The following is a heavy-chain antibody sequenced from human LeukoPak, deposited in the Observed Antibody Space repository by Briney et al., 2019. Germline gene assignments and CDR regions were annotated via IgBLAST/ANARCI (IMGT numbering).Heavy chain of an antibody. Sequence: PGGPLRLSCAASGFTFSNYGMHWVRQAPGKGLEWVTFIWYDGSNKYYADSVKGRFIISRDNSKNTLYLQMNSLRAEDTAVYYCARDTTNSFDYWGQGTLVTVSS. CDR3: ARDTTNSFDY. D-gene: IGHD1-1*01. J-gene: IGHJ4*02. CDR1: GFTFSNYG. V-gene: IGHV3-33*01. CDR2: IWYDGSNK.